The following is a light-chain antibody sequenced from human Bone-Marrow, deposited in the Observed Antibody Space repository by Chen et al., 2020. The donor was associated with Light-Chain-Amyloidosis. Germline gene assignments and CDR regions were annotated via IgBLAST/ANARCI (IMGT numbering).Light chain of an antibody. CDR1: NIGSTS. V-gene: IGLV3-21*02. CDR2: DDS. CDR3: QVWDRSSDRPV. J-gene: IGLJ3*02. Sequence: SYVLTQPSSVSVAPGQTATIACGGNNIGSTSVHWYQQTPGQAPLLVVYDDSDRPSGIPERFSGSNSGNTATLTISRVEPGDEADYYCQVWDRSSDRPVFGGGTKLTVL.